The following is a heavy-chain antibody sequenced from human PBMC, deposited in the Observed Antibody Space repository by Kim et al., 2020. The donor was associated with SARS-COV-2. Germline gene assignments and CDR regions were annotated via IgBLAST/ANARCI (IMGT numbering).Heavy chain of an antibody. J-gene: IGHJ3*02. CDR2: IIPIFGTA. Sequence: SVKVSCKASGGTFSSYAISWVRQPPGQGLEWMGGIIPIFGTANYAQKFQGRVTITADESTSTAYMELSSLRSEDTAVYYCARPTYYYDSSGYYTDAFDIWGQGTMVTVSS. CDR3: ARPTYYYDSSGYYTDAFDI. CDR1: GGTFSSYA. D-gene: IGHD3-22*01. V-gene: IGHV1-69*13.